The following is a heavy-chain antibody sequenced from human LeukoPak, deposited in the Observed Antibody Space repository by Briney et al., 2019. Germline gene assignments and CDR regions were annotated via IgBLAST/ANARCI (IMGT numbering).Heavy chain of an antibody. CDR2: INHSGST. Sequence: SETLSLTCAVYGGSFSGYYWSWIRQPPGKGLEWIGEINHSGSTNYNPSLKSRATISVDTSKNQFSLKLSSVTAADTAVYYCARHDNYYGSGSLNYFDYWGQGTLVTVSS. J-gene: IGHJ4*02. D-gene: IGHD3-10*01. V-gene: IGHV4-34*01. CDR3: ARHDNYYGSGSLNYFDY. CDR1: GGSFSGYY.